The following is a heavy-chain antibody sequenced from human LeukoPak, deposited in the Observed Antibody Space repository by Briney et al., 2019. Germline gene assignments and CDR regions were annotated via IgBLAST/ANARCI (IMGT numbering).Heavy chain of an antibody. V-gene: IGHV3-11*03. CDR1: GFTYTDYS. CDR2: LGRTGEYK. Sequence: PGGSLRLSCSASGFTYTDYSMSWVRQVPGKGLEWVSGLGRTGEYKYYADSVKGRFAISRDNAKNSLYLQMNSLRAEDAALYYCATLEYSSSSGGYWGQGTLVTVSS. CDR3: ATLEYSSSSGGY. D-gene: IGHD6-6*01. J-gene: IGHJ4*02.